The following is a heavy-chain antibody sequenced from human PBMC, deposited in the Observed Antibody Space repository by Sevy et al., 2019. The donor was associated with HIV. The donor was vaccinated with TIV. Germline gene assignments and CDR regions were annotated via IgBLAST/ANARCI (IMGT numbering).Heavy chain of an antibody. CDR3: ARDSDGSGHDYLDYFDY. CDR2: IRTSNRET. CDR1: GYIFTNYP. D-gene: IGHD3-22*01. Sequence: ATVKVSCKASGYIFTNYPICWVRQAPGQGLEWMGCIRTSNRETKYTQKLQGRAIMTTDTSTSTVYMDLRNLRSDDTAVYYCARDSDGSGHDYLDYFDYWGQGTVVTVSS. V-gene: IGHV1-18*01. J-gene: IGHJ4*02.